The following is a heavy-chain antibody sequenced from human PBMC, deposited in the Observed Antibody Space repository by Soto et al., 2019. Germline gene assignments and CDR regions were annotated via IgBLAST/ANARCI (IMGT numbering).Heavy chain of an antibody. J-gene: IGHJ4*02. CDR1: GASITFGGYS. CDR3: ARGGGSDSFDY. D-gene: IGHD1-26*01. CDR2: INHLETT. Sequence: SETLSLTCTVSGASITFGGYSWSWIRQTPGEGLEWIGYINHLETTFYNPSFESRLTLSIDRAKNQFSLKLHSMSAADRAVYFCARGGGSDSFDYWGQGSLVTVSS. V-gene: IGHV4-30-2*01.